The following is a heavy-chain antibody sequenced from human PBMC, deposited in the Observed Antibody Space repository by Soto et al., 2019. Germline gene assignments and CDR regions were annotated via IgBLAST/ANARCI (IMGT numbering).Heavy chain of an antibody. CDR1: GGSLSGYY. V-gene: IGHV4-34*01. Sequence: QVQLQQWGAGLLKPSETLSLNCAVTGGSLSGYYWSWIHQPPGKGLEWIGEVKDGGHTNYSPSLRGRVTISSDTSNNQFSLRLNSVTAADTGVYYCARGQEGVVATHWDQRSLVTVSS. J-gene: IGHJ4*02. CDR3: ARGQEGVVATH. D-gene: IGHD5-12*01. CDR2: VKDGGHT.